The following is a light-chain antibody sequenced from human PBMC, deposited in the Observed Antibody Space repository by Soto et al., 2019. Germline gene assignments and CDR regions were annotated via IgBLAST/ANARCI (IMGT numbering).Light chain of an antibody. Sequence: DIQMTQSPSSVSASIGDRVIITCRASQDITRWLTWYQQKPGKAPKLLIYATSNLHSGVPSRFSGSGSGTDFTLTISSLQAEDFATYYCQQANSFPYTFGQGTRLEIK. V-gene: IGKV1D-12*01. CDR3: QQANSFPYT. CDR1: QDITRW. CDR2: ATS. J-gene: IGKJ2*01.